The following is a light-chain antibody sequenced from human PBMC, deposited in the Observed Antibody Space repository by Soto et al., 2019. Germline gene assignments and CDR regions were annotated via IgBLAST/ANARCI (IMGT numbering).Light chain of an antibody. CDR1: RASIGSNT. V-gene: IGLV1-44*01. CDR3: AAWDDSLSGPV. Sequence: QSVLTQPPSASGTPGQRVTISCSGSRASIGSNTVTWYQHLPGAAHKLLVYNNNQRPSGVPDRFSGSKSDTSASLAISGLQFEDEAVYYCAAWDDSLSGPVFGGGTKVTVL. J-gene: IGLJ3*02. CDR2: NNN.